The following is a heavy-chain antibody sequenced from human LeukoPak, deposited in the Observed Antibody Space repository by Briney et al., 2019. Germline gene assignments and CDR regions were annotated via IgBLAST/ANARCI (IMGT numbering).Heavy chain of an antibody. D-gene: IGHD4-17*01. CDR1: GGTFSSYA. Sequence: ASVKVSCKASGGTFSSYAISWVRQAPGQGLEWMGGIIPIFGTANYAQKFQGRVTITADKSTSTAYMELSSLRSEDTAVCYCARAPLDYGDSRAAFDIWGQGTMVTVSS. J-gene: IGHJ3*02. CDR3: ARAPLDYGDSRAAFDI. CDR2: IIPIFGTA. V-gene: IGHV1-69*06.